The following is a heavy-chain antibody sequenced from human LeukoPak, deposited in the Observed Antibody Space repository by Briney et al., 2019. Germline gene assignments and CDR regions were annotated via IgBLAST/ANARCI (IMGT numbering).Heavy chain of an antibody. V-gene: IGHV3-11*03. D-gene: IGHD3-10*01. Sequence: PGGSLRLSCAASGFTFSDYYMSWIRQAPGKGLEWVSYISSSSSYTNYADSVKGRFTISRDNAKNSLYLQMNRLRAEDTAVYYCARRRPYGSGSPRYFDYWGQGTLVTVSS. J-gene: IGHJ4*02. CDR3: ARRRPYGSGSPRYFDY. CDR2: ISSSSSYT. CDR1: GFTFSDYY.